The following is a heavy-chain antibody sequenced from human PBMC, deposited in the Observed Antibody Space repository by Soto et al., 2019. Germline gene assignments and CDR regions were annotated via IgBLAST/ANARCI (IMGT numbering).Heavy chain of an antibody. CDR3: AKVVIYDFWSGYYVGAFDI. D-gene: IGHD3-3*01. CDR1: GFTFSSYA. V-gene: IGHV3-23*01. J-gene: IGHJ3*02. CDR2: ISGSGGST. Sequence: GGSLRLSCAASGFTFSSYAMSWVRQAPGKGLEWVSAISGSGGSTYYADSVKGRFTISRDNSKNTLYLQMNSLRAEDTAVYYCAKVVIYDFWSGYYVGAFDIWGQGTMVTVSS.